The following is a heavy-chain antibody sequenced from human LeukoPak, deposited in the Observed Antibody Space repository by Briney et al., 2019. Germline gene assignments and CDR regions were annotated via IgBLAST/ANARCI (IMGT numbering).Heavy chain of an antibody. Sequence: PGGSLRLSCAASGFTFSNYWMSWVRQAPGKGLEWLANINQDGSEIYYVDSVKGRFTISRDNGKNSLYLQINSLRADDTAVYYCARVGYSSSSKDYWGQGTLVTVSS. V-gene: IGHV3-7*01. CDR3: ARVGYSSSSKDY. J-gene: IGHJ4*02. CDR2: INQDGSEI. CDR1: GFTFSNYW. D-gene: IGHD6-6*01.